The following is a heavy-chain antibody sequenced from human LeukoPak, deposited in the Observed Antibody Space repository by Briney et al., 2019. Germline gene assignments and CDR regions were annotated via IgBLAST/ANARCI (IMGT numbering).Heavy chain of an antibody. V-gene: IGHV1-2*02. CDR2: INPNSGGT. D-gene: IGHD1-26*01. Sequence: ASVTVSFKASGYTFTGYYMHWVRQAPGQGLEWMGWINPNSGGTNYAQKFQGRVTMTRDTSISTAYMELSRLRSDDTAVYYCARDGDGIVGASSIDYWGQGTLVTVSS. J-gene: IGHJ4*02. CDR3: ARDGDGIVGASSIDY. CDR1: GYTFTGYY.